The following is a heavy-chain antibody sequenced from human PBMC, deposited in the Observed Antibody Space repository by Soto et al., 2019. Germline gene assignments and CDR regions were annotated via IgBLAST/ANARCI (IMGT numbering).Heavy chain of an antibody. CDR1: GGSISSYY. J-gene: IGHJ5*02. CDR3: ARDRNRRFDP. V-gene: IGHV4-59*01. Sequence: SETLSLTCTVSGGSISSYYWSWIRQPPGKGLEWIGYIYYSGSTNYNPSLKSRVTISVDASKNQFSLKLSSVTAADTAVYYCARDRNRRFDPWGQGTLVTVSS. CDR2: IYYSGST.